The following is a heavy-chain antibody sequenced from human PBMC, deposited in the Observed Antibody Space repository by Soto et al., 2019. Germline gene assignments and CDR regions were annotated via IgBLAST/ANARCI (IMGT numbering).Heavy chain of an antibody. CDR2: INPNSGGT. CDR1: GYTFTGYY. J-gene: IGHJ6*02. CDR3: ARLEMATIRAYYYHGMDV. D-gene: IGHD5-12*01. Sequence: ASVKVSCKASGYTFTGYYMHWVRQAPGQGLEWMGWINPNSGGTNYAQKFQGRVTMTRDTSISTAYMELSRLRSDDTAVYYCARLEMATIRAYYYHGMDVWGQGTTVTVSS. V-gene: IGHV1-2*02.